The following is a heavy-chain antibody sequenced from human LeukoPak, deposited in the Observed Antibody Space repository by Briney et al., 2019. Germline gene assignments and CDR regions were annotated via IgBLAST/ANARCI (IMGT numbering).Heavy chain of an antibody. V-gene: IGHV3-30*03. Sequence: GRSLRLSCAASGFTFSSYGMHWVRQAPGKGLEWVAVISYDGSNKYYADSVKGRFTISRDNSKNTLYLQMNSLRAEDTAVYYCTTFGGVIVIPTHLPSDYWGQGTLVTVSP. D-gene: IGHD3-16*02. CDR3: TTFGGVIVIPTHLPSDY. CDR2: ISYDGSNK. CDR1: GFTFSSYG. J-gene: IGHJ4*02.